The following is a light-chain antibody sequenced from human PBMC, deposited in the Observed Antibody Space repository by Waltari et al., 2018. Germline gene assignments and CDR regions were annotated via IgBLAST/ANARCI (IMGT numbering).Light chain of an antibody. CDR1: SSTLRAAYD. Sequence: QSVLTQPPSVSVAPGQSVTLSCTGRSSTLRAAYDVLWYQQLPGAAPKLLIYAYSNRPSGVPDRFYGSKSGTSASLAITGLQAEDEADYYCQSYDSALSAVFSGGTKVTVL. V-gene: IGLV1-40*01. CDR2: AYS. CDR3: QSYDSALSAV. J-gene: IGLJ3*02.